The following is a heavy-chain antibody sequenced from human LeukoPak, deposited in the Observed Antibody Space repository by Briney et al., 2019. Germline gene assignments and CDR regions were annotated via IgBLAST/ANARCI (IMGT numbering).Heavy chain of an antibody. CDR3: ARDGLYCSGGSCYHVIDY. CDR1: GFTFSTDV. CDR2: IWYDGSNK. V-gene: IGHV3-33*08. D-gene: IGHD2-15*01. J-gene: IGHJ4*02. Sequence: GGSLRLSCAASGFTFSTDVMSWVRQAPGKGLEWVAVIWYDGSNKYYADSVKGRFTISRDNSKNTLYLQMNSLRAEDTAVYYCARDGLYCSGGSCYHVIDYWGQGTLVTVSS.